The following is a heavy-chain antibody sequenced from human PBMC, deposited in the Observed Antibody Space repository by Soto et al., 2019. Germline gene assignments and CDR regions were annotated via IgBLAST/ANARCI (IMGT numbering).Heavy chain of an antibody. J-gene: IGHJ5*02. Sequence: ASVNVSCMASGYTFTDYHIHWVRQAPGQGLEFMGWISANNGGAGSAQLFQGRVTVTRDTSITTVYMELSNLRSDDTAVYYCAREGGSETLQPSYNWFDTWGQGTLVT. D-gene: IGHD6-25*01. CDR3: AREGGSETLQPSYNWFDT. CDR2: ISANNGGA. V-gene: IGHV1-2*02. CDR1: GYTFTDYH.